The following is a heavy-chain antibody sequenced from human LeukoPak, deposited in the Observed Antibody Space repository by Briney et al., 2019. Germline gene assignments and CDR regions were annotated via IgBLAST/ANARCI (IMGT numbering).Heavy chain of an antibody. J-gene: IGHJ4*02. Sequence: GGSLRLSCAASGFTFSTYAMSWVRQAPGKGLEWISAISGSGVRTYHADSVKGRSTISRDNSKSTLYLQMNGLRAEDTAVYYCAKEWVYFGESTTFDYWGQGTLVTVSS. CDR3: AKEWVYFGESTTFDY. CDR2: ISGSGVRT. V-gene: IGHV3-23*01. D-gene: IGHD3-10*01. CDR1: GFTFSTYA.